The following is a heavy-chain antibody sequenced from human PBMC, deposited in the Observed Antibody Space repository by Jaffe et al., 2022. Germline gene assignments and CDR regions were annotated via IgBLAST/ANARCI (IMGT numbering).Heavy chain of an antibody. D-gene: IGHD2-21*01. J-gene: IGHJ3*02. CDR2: IRYDGSNK. Sequence: QVQLVESGGGVVQPGGSLRLSCAASGFTFSSYGMHWVRQAPGKGLEWVAFIRYDGSNKYYADSVKGRFTISRDNSKNTLYLQMNSLRAEDTAVYYCASIAYRRFPLDARGWGDSSYDAFDIWGQGTMVTVSS. CDR1: GFTFSSYG. CDR3: ASIAYRRFPLDARGWGDSSYDAFDI. V-gene: IGHV3-30*02.